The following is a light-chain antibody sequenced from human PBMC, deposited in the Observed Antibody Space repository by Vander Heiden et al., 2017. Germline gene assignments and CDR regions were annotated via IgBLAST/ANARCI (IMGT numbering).Light chain of an antibody. CDR1: SSNIGNNY. CDR2: DSN. Sequence: SVSTPPPSVSAAPGQKVTISCSGSSSNIGNNYVSWYQQLPETAPKLLMYDSNKRPSGIPDRCSGAKSGTSTTLDITGLQTEDEADYYCGTWDGSLSAVVFGGGTKLTVL. J-gene: IGLJ2*01. CDR3: GTWDGSLSAVV. V-gene: IGLV1-51*01.